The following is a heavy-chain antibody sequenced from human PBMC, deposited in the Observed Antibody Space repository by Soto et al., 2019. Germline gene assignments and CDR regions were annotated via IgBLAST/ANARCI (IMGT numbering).Heavy chain of an antibody. Sequence: PSETLSLTCAVSGGSISSGGYSWSWIRQPPGKGLEWIGYIYHSGSTYYNPSLKSRVTISVDRSKNQFSLKLSSVIAADTAVYYCARARYYDFWSGYYMDYYGMDVWGQGTTVTVSS. CDR2: IYHSGST. CDR3: ARARYYDFWSGYYMDYYGMDV. J-gene: IGHJ6*02. V-gene: IGHV4-30-2*01. D-gene: IGHD3-3*01. CDR1: GGSISSGGYS.